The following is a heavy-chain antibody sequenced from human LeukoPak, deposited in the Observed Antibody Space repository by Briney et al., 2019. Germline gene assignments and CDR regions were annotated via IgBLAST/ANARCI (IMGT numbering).Heavy chain of an antibody. D-gene: IGHD3-10*02. CDR3: AELGITMIGGV. CDR2: IKADGSEK. V-gene: IGHV3-7*01. CDR1: GFTFTDYL. J-gene: IGHJ6*04. Sequence: GGSQRLSCAASGFTFTDYLMTWLRQAPGKGLEWVADIKADGSEKYYVDSVKGRFTIVRDNAKNSLYLQMNSLRAEDTAVYYCAELGITMIGGVWGKGTTVTISS.